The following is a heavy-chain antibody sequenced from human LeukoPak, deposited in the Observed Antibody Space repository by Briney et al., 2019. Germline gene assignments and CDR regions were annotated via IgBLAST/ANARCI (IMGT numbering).Heavy chain of an antibody. J-gene: IGHJ4*02. V-gene: IGHV4-59*08. CDR2: SHYSGTT. CDR3: ATGRSIRYFDY. D-gene: IGHD3-9*01. Sequence: SETLSLTCTVSGASISNYYWSWIRQPPGQGLEWIGYSHYSGTTNYNPSLKSRVSISIDTSKSQFSLKLTSATAADTAIYYCATGRSIRYFDYWGQGTLLSVSS. CDR1: GASISNYY.